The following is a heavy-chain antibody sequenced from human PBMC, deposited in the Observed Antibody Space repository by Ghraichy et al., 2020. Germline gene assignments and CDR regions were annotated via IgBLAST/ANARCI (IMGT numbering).Heavy chain of an antibody. D-gene: IGHD6-13*01. Sequence: GGSLRLSCAASGFTFSSYAMSWVRQAPGKGLEWVSAISGSGGSTYYADSVKGRFTISRDNSKNTLYLQMNSLRAEDTAVYYCAKSGKGIAAALYYFDYWGQGTLVTVSS. J-gene: IGHJ4*02. V-gene: IGHV3-23*01. CDR2: ISGSGGST. CDR3: AKSGKGIAAALYYFDY. CDR1: GFTFSSYA.